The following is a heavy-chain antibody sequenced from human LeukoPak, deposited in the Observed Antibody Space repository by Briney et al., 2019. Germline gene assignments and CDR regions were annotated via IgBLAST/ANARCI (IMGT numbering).Heavy chain of an antibody. V-gene: IGHV3-7*01. CDR3: ARGHAEKILWSGYYYYMDV. Sequence: GGSLRLSCAASGFTFSSYWMSWVRQAPGKGLEWVANIKQDGSEKYYVDSVKGRFTISRDNAKNSLYLQMNSLRAEDTAVYYCARGHAEKILWSGYYYYMDVWGKGTTVTISS. CDR1: GFTFSSYW. CDR2: IKQDGSEK. J-gene: IGHJ6*03. D-gene: IGHD2-21*01.